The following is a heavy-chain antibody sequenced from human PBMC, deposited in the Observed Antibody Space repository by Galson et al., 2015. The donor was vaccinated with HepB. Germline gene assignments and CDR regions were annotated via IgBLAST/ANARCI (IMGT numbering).Heavy chain of an antibody. D-gene: IGHD3-22*01. CDR2: INPNSGGT. J-gene: IGHJ2*01. V-gene: IGHV1-2*04. CDR3: ARVYYDSSGYLGRVGYFDL. Sequence: SVKVSCKASGYTFTGYYMHWVRQAPGQGLEWMGWINPNSGGTNYAQKFQGWVTMTRDTSISTAYMELSRLRSDDTAVYYCARVYYDSSGYLGRVGYFDLWGRGTLVTVSS. CDR1: GYTFTGYY.